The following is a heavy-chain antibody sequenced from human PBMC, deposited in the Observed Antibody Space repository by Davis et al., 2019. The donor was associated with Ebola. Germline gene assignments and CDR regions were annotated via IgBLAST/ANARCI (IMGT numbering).Heavy chain of an antibody. D-gene: IGHD1-7*01. CDR2: VNTANGNT. Sequence: ASVPVSCKTSGYTFPSYPIHWVRQAPGQRLEWMGWVNTANGNTRYSQSFQGRVTITRDTSTRTAYLEVTNVTSEDTAVYYCAREWQNYYPYWGQGTLVTVSS. CDR1: GYTFPSYP. V-gene: IGHV1-3*04. CDR3: AREWQNYYPY. J-gene: IGHJ4*02.